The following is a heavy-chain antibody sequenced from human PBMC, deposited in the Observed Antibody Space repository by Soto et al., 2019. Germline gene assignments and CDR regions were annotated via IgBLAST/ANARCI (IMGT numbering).Heavy chain of an antibody. CDR1: GYSFSSYW. CDR2: IDPSDAYT. CDR3: ARRYCSSTSCPPNYYAMDV. J-gene: IGHJ6*02. D-gene: IGHD2-2*01. V-gene: IGHV5-10-1*01. Sequence: GESLKISCKGFGYSFSSYWISWVRQMPGKGLEWMGRIDPSDAYTNYSPSFQGHVTISTDKSISTAYLQWSSLRAPDTAMYYCARRYCSSTSCPPNYYAMDVWGQGTTVTVSS.